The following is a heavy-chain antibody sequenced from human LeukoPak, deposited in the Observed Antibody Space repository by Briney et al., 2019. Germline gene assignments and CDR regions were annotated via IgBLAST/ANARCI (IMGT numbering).Heavy chain of an antibody. Sequence: GRSLRLSCAASGFTFSSYGMHWVRQAPGKGLEWVAVISYDGSSKYYADSVKGRFTISRDNSKNTLYLQMNSLRAEDTAVYYCAKAGYYDSSGYYYYWGQGTLVTVSS. D-gene: IGHD3-22*01. CDR3: AKAGYYDSSGYYYY. V-gene: IGHV3-30*18. CDR2: ISYDGSSK. CDR1: GFTFSSYG. J-gene: IGHJ4*02.